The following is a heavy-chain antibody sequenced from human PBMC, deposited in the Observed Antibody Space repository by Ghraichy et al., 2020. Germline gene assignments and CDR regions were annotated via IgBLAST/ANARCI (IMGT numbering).Heavy chain of an antibody. J-gene: IGHJ4*02. CDR1: GFTFSSDW. CDR2: INSDGSVI. V-gene: IGHV3-74*01. CDR3: VRDAFGPRDY. Sequence: LNISCADSGFTFSSDWMHWFRQASGKGPVWVSRINSDGSVINYAESVRGRFTISRDNAKNTLYLQMNSLRAEDTAVYYCVRDAFGPRDYWGQGTLVTVSS. D-gene: IGHD3-10*01.